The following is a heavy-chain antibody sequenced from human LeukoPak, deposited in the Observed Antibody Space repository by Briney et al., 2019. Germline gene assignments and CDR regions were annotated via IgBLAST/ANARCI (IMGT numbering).Heavy chain of an antibody. CDR3: ARSRGYDSSGYWTDDNAFDI. CDR2: IYYSGST. J-gene: IGHJ3*02. Sequence: SQTLSLTCTVSGGSISSGDYYWSWIRQPPGKGLEWIGYIYYSGSTYYNPSHKSRVTISVDTSKNQFSLKLSSVTAADTAVYYCARSRGYDSSGYWTDDNAFDIWGQGTMVTVSS. V-gene: IGHV4-30-4*01. CDR1: GGSISSGDYY. D-gene: IGHD3-22*01.